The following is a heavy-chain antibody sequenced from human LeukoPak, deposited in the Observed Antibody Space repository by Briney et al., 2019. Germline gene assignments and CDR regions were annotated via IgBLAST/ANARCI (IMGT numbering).Heavy chain of an antibody. Sequence: GGSLRLSCAASGFTFSSYWMSWVRQPPGKGVEWVANIKQDGSEKYYVDSVKGRFTISRDNAKNSLYLQMNSLRAEDTAVYYCARGFRGWYAEGFDYWGQGTLVTVSS. CDR2: IKQDGSEK. CDR1: GFTFSSYW. D-gene: IGHD6-19*01. CDR3: ARGFRGWYAEGFDY. J-gene: IGHJ4*02. V-gene: IGHV3-7*01.